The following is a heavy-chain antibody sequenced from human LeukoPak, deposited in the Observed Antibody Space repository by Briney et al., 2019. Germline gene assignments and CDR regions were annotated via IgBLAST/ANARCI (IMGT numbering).Heavy chain of an antibody. J-gene: IGHJ6*02. V-gene: IGHV5-51*01. CDR2: IYPGDSDT. D-gene: IGHD2-8*01. Sequence: GEALKISCKGSGYSFTTYWIGWVRQMPGKGLEWMGTIYPGDSDTRYSPSFQGQVTISIDKSISTPYLQWSSLKASDTAIYYCATNNGLLSYFDGMDVWGQGTTVTVSS. CDR1: GYSFTTYW. CDR3: ATNNGLLSYFDGMDV.